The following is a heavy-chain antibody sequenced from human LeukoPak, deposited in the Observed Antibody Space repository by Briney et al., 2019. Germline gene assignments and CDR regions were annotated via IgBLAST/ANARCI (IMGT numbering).Heavy chain of an antibody. CDR1: GFTFSTYI. CDR3: ARDRDGYNY. D-gene: IGHD5-24*01. J-gene: IGHJ4*02. Sequence: GGSLRLSCAASGFTFSTYIMHWVRHAPGKGLVWVSRIDHDGGTTTYAESVKGRFTISRDNAKNTLFLQMNSLRAEDTAVYYCARDRDGYNYWGQGTLVTVSS. CDR2: IDHDGGTT. V-gene: IGHV3-74*01.